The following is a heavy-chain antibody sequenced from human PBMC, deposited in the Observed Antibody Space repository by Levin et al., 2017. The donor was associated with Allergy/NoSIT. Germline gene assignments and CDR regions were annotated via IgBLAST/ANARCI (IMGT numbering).Heavy chain of an antibody. CDR1: GFTFSSSG. V-gene: IGHV3-33*01. Sequence: GASVKVSCAASGFTFSSSGMHWVRQAPGKGLEWVAVIWNDGSNEGYADSVKGRFTISRDNSQNTLYLQMNSLRAEDTAVYYCARDLGSMPFDLWGQGTLVTVSS. CDR3: ARDLGSMPFDL. D-gene: IGHD2/OR15-2a*01. J-gene: IGHJ4*02. CDR2: IWNDGSNE.